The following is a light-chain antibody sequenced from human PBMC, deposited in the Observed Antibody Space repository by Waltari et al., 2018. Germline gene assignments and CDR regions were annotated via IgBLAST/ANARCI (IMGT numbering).Light chain of an antibody. CDR2: SSS. CDR3: AAWDDSLTLVV. J-gene: IGLJ2*01. V-gene: IGLV1-44*01. Sequence: QSVLTQPPSASGTPGQRVTISCSGTRSNIGRNSVNWYQQLPGMAPKLLIYSSSQRPSGVPDRFSASKSGTSATLAISGPQSEDEADYYCAAWDDSLTLVVFGGGTKLTVL. CDR1: RSNIGRNS.